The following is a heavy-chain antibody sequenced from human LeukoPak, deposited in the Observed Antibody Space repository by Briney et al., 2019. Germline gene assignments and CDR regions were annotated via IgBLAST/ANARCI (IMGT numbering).Heavy chain of an antibody. Sequence: GGSLRLSCAASGFTFSSYWMNWARQAPGKGLEWVSYISSGSNTIYYADSVKGRFTISRDNAKNSLYLQMNSLRAEDTAVYYCARVPWFGEPNSGGDSGYWGQGTLVTVS. CDR3: ARVPWFGEPNSGGDSGY. V-gene: IGHV3-48*01. CDR1: GFTFSSYW. J-gene: IGHJ4*02. D-gene: IGHD3-10*01. CDR2: ISSGSNTI.